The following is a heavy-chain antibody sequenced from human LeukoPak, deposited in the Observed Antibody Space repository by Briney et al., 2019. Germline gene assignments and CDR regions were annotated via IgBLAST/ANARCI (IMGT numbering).Heavy chain of an antibody. D-gene: IGHD5-18*01. J-gene: IGHJ6*02. CDR1: GYTFTSYD. V-gene: IGHV1-8*01. Sequence: ASVKVSCKASGYTFTSYDINWVRQATGXXXXWMGWMNPNSGNTGYAQKFQGRVTMTRNTSISTAYMELSSLRSEDTAVYYCASRGGGYSYGIYYYGMDVWGQGTTVTVSS. CDR2: MNPNSGNT. CDR3: ASRGGGYSYGIYYYGMDV.